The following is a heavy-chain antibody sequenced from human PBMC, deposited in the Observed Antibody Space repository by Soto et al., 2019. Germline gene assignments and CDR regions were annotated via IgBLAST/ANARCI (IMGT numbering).Heavy chain of an antibody. Sequence: EVQLLESGGGLVHLGGSLRLSCAASGFTFSRYAMSWVRQAPGKGLEWVSTFSGPGGGTNYADSVKGRFTISRDNFKSSLYLQMSSLRAEDTAVYYCAKGKISTTTYTSFDSWGQGTLVTVSS. CDR3: AKGKISTTTYTSFDS. CDR2: FSGPGGGT. CDR1: GFTFSRYA. V-gene: IGHV3-23*01. J-gene: IGHJ5*01. D-gene: IGHD1-26*01.